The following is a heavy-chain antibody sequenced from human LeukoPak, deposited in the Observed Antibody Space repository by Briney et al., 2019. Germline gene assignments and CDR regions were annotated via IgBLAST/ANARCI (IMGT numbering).Heavy chain of an antibody. CDR1: GFTFSTYS. Sequence: GGSLRLSCSASGFTFSTYSMNWVRQAPGKGLEWVSSISSGSSYIYYADSVKGRFTISRDNAKNSLYLQMNSLRAEDTAVYYCARFLERLGGVDYWGQGTLVTVSS. V-gene: IGHV3-21*01. D-gene: IGHD3-3*01. J-gene: IGHJ4*02. CDR3: ARFLERLGGVDY. CDR2: ISSGSSYI.